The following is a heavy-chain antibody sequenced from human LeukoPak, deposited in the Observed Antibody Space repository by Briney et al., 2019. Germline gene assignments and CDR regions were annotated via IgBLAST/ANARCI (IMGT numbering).Heavy chain of an antibody. CDR3: ARSLRVRGVPDYMDV. CDR1: GFTFSSYT. V-gene: IGHV3-21*04. CDR2: ISTSSLYI. J-gene: IGHJ6*03. Sequence: PGGSLRLSCAASGFTFSSYTVNWVRQAPGKGLEWVSSISTSSLYIYYADSLKGRFTVSRDNPKNMVYLQMNSLRAEDTAVYYCARSLRVRGVPDYMDVWGKGTTVTISS. D-gene: IGHD3-10*01.